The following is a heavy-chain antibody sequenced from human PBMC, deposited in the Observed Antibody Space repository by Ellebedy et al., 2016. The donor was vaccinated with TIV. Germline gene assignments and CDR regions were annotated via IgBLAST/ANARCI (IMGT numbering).Heavy chain of an antibody. D-gene: IGHD1-26*01. CDR1: GYTFSSYY. V-gene: IGHV1-24*01. CDR3: ATHMFYSGSYRRIQWYFDL. Sequence: AASVKVSCKASGYTFSSYYMHWARQAPGKGLEWMGGFDPEDGETIYAQKFQGRVTMTEDTSTDTAYMELSSLRSEDTAVYYCATHMFYSGSYRRIQWYFDLWGRGTLVTVSS. CDR2: FDPEDGET. J-gene: IGHJ2*01.